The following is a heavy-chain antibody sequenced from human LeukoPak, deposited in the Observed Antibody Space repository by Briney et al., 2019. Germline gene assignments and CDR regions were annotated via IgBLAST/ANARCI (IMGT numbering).Heavy chain of an antibody. V-gene: IGHV4-34*01. Sequence: SETLSLTCAVYGGSFSGYYWSWIRQPPGKGLEWIGEINHSGSTNYNPSLKSRVTISVDTSKNQFSLKLSSVTAADTAVYYCARSLGIIRAFDIWGQGTMVTVSS. CDR2: INHSGST. D-gene: IGHD3-10*01. CDR3: ARSLGIIRAFDI. J-gene: IGHJ3*02. CDR1: GGSFSGYY.